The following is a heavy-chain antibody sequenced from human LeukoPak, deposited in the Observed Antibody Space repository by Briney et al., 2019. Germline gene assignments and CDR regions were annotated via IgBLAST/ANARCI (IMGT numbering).Heavy chain of an antibody. J-gene: IGHJ5*02. CDR3: ASRAHCSGGSCYGNWFDP. CDR2: ISYSGIT. D-gene: IGHD2-15*01. V-gene: IGHV4-59*11. CDR1: GASISSHY. Sequence: KASETLSLTCTVSGASISSHYWSWIRQSPGKGPEWIGYISYSGITNYNPSLKSRVTISVDTSKNHFSLRLSSVTAADTAVYYCASRAHCSGGSCYGNWFDPWGQGTLVTVSS.